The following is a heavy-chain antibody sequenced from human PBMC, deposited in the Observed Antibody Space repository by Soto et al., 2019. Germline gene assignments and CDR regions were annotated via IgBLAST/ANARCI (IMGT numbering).Heavy chain of an antibody. CDR2: ISSSGSTI. J-gene: IGHJ5*02. D-gene: IGHD3-9*01. V-gene: IGHV3-11*01. CDR3: AAYYDILTGYTPDHNWFDP. CDR1: GFTFSDYY. Sequence: QVQLVESGGGLVKPGGSLRLSCAASGFTFSDYYMSWIRQAPGQGLEWVSYISSSGSTIYYAESVKGRFTISRDNAKNSLYLQMNSRRAEDTAVYYCAAYYDILTGYTPDHNWFDPWGQGTLVTVSS.